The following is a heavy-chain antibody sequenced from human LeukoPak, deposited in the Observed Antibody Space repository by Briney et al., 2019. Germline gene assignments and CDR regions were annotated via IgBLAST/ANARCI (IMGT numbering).Heavy chain of an antibody. CDR2: ISESGVGT. CDR3: ARAYGMDV. Sequence: GGSLRLACAASGFTFRSYAMNWVRQAPGKGLEWVSGISESGVGTNYADSVKGRFTISRDNAKNTLYLQMNSLRAEDTAMYYCARAYGMDVWGQGTTVTGSS. CDR1: GFTFRSYA. J-gene: IGHJ6*02. V-gene: IGHV3-23*01.